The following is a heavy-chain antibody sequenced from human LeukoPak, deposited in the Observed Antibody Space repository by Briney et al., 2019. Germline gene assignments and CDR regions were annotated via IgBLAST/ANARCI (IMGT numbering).Heavy chain of an antibody. CDR3: AKARTKVATVTYFDY. CDR1: GFTFSRYW. V-gene: IGHV3-30*18. J-gene: IGHJ4*02. CDR2: ISYDGSNK. Sequence: PGGSLRLSCAASGFTFSRYWMSWIRQAPGKGLEWVAVISYDGSNKYYADSVKGRFTISRDNSKNTLYLQMNSLRAEDTAVYYCAKARTKVATVTYFDYWGQGTLVTVSS. D-gene: IGHD5-12*01.